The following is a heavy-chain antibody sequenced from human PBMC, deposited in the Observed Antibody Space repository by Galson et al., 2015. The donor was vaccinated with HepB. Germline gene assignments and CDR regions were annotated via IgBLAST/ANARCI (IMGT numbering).Heavy chain of an antibody. CDR3: ARGRITMVRGVIREAFDI. CDR2: INPNSGGT. D-gene: IGHD3-10*01. V-gene: IGHV1-2*06. Sequence: SVKVSCKASGYTFTGYYMHWVRQAPGQGLEWMGRINPNSGGTNYAQKFQGRVTMTRDTSISTAYMELSRLRSDDTAVYYCARGRITMVRGVIREAFDIWGQGTMVTVSS. J-gene: IGHJ3*02. CDR1: GYTFTGYY.